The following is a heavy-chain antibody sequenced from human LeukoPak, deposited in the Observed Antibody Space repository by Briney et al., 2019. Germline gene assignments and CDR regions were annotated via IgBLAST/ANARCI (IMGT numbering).Heavy chain of an antibody. J-gene: IGHJ4*02. CDR1: VYTFTSYD. V-gene: IGHV1-8*01. CDR3: ARILTRSAVTRFGY. CDR2: MNPNSGNT. Sequence: ASVKVSCKASVYTFTSYDINWVRQATGQGLGWRGWMNPNSGNTGYAQKFQGRVTMTRNTSISTAYMELSSLRSEDTAVYYCARILTRSAVTRFGYWGQGTLVTVSS. D-gene: IGHD4-17*01.